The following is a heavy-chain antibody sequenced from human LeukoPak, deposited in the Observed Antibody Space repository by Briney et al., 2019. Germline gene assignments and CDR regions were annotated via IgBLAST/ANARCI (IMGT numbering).Heavy chain of an antibody. CDR3: AIVPRGGVYSGSYNRDY. CDR2: IYYSGST. D-gene: IGHD1-26*01. V-gene: IGHV4-30-4*08. Sequence: SETLSLTCTVSGGSISSGDYYWSWIRQPPGKGLEWIGYIYYSGSTYYNPSLKSRVTISVDTSKNQFSLKLSSVTAADTAVYYCAIVPRGGVYSGSYNRDYWGQGTLVTVSS. J-gene: IGHJ4*02. CDR1: GGSISSGDYY.